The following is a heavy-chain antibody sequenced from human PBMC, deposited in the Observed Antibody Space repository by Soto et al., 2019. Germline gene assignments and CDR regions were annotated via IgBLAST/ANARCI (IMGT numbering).Heavy chain of an antibody. CDR2: IYYSGST. V-gene: IGHV4-31*03. CDR1: GGSISSGGYY. J-gene: IGHJ6*02. CDR3: ARGTGGYPPYYYYYYGMDV. D-gene: IGHD2-8*02. Sequence: SETLSLTCTVSGGSISSGGYYWSWIRQHPGKGLEWIGYIYYSGSTYYNPSLKSRVTISVDTSKNQFSLKLSSVTAADTAVYYCARGTGGYPPYYYYYYGMDVWGQGTTVTVSS.